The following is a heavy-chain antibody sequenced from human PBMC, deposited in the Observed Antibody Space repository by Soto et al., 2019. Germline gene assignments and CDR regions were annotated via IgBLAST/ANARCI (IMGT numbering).Heavy chain of an antibody. Sequence: EVQLLESGGGLVQPGGSLRLSCAASGFTFSNYIMNWVRQPPGQGLEWVASISGSSTYVYYADSLKGRIAISRDNAKNSLSLELNTLRVEDTAVYYCSRGGGYYYGSGTDAFDVWGQGTLVTVSS. J-gene: IGHJ3*01. CDR2: ISGSSTYV. D-gene: IGHD3-10*01. V-gene: IGHV3-21*01. CDR3: SRGGGYYYGSGTDAFDV. CDR1: GFTFSNYI.